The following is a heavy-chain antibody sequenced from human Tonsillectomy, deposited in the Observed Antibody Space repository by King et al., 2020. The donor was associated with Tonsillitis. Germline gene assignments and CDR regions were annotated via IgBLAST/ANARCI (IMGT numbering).Heavy chain of an antibody. V-gene: IGHV3-30*02. CDR2: IRHDGSNK. CDR1: GFSFSSYA. CDR3: AKDSGPAAFDI. Sequence: VQLVESGGGVVQPGGSLRLSCAASGFSFSSYAMHWVRQAPGKGREGVAFIRHDGSNKYYADSVKGRFTISRDNSKNTLSLQMNSPRAEDTAVYYCAKDSGPAAFDIWGQGTMVTVSS. J-gene: IGHJ3*02.